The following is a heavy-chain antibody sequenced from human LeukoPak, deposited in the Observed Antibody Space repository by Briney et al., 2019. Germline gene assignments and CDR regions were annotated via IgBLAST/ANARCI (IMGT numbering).Heavy chain of an antibody. CDR3: AKGGIPVGYCSGGSCYSGFDY. CDR1: GFTFSDYY. D-gene: IGHD2-15*01. CDR2: ISGSGGST. J-gene: IGHJ4*02. Sequence: GGSLRLSCAASGFTFSDYYMSWVRQAPGKGLEWVSAISGSGGSTYYADSVKGRFTISRDNSKNTLYLQMNSLRAEDTAVYYCAKGGIPVGYCSGGSCYSGFDYWGQGTLVTVSS. V-gene: IGHV3-23*01.